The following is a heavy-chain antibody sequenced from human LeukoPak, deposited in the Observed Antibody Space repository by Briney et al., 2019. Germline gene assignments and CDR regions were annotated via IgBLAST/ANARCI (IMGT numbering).Heavy chain of an antibody. V-gene: IGHV4-59*12. D-gene: IGHD3-10*01. J-gene: IGHJ5*02. CDR2: IYYSGST. CDR1: GFTFSSYE. Sequence: GSLRLSCAASGFTFSSYEMNWVRQAPGKGLEWIGYIYYSGSTYYNPSLKSRVTISVDTSKNQFSLKLSSVTAADTAVYYCARAPTRFGGFDPWGQGTLVTVSS. CDR3: ARAPTRFGGFDP.